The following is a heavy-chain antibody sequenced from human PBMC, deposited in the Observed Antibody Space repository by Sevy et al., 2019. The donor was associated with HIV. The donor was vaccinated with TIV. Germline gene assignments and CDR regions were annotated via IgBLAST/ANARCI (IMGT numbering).Heavy chain of an antibody. CDR3: ARFPSNWNDVGKFDY. CDR1: GYTFTGYY. J-gene: IGHJ4*02. Sequence: AAVKVSCKASGYTFTGYYMHWVRQAPRQGLERTGWINPNSGGTNYAQKFQGRVTMNRDMSISTAYMELSRLRSDDTAVYYCARFPSNWNDVGKFDYWGQGTLVIVSS. D-gene: IGHD1-1*01. CDR2: INPNSGGT. V-gene: IGHV1-2*02.